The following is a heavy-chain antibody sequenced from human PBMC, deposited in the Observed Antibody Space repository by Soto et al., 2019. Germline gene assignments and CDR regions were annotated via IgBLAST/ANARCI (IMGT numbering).Heavy chain of an antibody. D-gene: IGHD3-10*01. J-gene: IGHJ4*02. CDR3: AVLPLVGSGFDC. CDR2: ISWNGDAT. V-gene: IGHV3-9*03. CDR1: GFTFDDYA. Sequence: EVQLVESGGALVQPGGSLRLSCTASGFTFDDYAIHWVRQAPGKGLEWVSAISWNGDATGYADSVKGRFTISRDNAKNSRYLQMMCLRTEDLAMYFCAVLPLVGSGFDCWGQGTLVTVAS.